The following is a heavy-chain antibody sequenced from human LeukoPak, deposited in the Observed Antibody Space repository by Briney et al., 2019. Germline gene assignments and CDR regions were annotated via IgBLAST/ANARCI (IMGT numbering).Heavy chain of an antibody. J-gene: IGHJ4*02. CDR2: ISGSGGST. CDR3: TTEMYYFDSSGYEN. D-gene: IGHD3-22*01. V-gene: IGHV3-23*01. Sequence: GGSLRLSCAASGFTFSSYAMSWVRQAPGKGLEWVSAISGSGGSTYYADSVKGRFTISRDNSKNTLYLQMNSLKTEDTAVYFCTTEMYYFDSSGYENWGQGTRVTVSS. CDR1: GFTFSSYA.